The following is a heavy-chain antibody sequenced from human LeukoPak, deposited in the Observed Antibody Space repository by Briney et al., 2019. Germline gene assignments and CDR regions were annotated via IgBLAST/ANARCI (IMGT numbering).Heavy chain of an antibody. CDR3: ARTTYSYGFDH. CDR2: IYYSGST. J-gene: IGHJ4*02. V-gene: IGHV4-59*01. D-gene: IGHD5-18*01. Sequence: SETLSLTCTVSAGSISSYYWSWIRQPPGKELEWIGYIYYSGSTNYNPSLKRRVTISGDTSKNQFSLKLRSLTAADTAVYYCARTTYSYGFDHWGRGALVTVSS. CDR1: AGSISSYY.